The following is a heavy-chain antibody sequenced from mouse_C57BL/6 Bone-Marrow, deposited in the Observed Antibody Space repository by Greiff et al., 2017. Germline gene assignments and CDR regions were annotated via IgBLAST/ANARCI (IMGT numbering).Heavy chain of an antibody. CDR1: GYTFTSYW. J-gene: IGHJ1*03. CDR3: ATIYYDYDSWYFDV. D-gene: IGHD2-4*01. Sequence: QVQLQQPGAELVKPGASVKMSCKASGYTFTSYWITWVKQRPGQGLEWIGDIYPGSGSTNYNETFKSKATLTVDTSSSTAYMQLSSLTSEDSAVYYWATIYYDYDSWYFDVWGTGTTVTVSS. V-gene: IGHV1-55*01. CDR2: IYPGSGST.